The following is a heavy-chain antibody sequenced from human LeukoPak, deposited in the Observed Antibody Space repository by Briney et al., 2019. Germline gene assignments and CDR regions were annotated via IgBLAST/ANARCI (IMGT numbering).Heavy chain of an antibody. J-gene: IGHJ6*03. CDR3: ARDHAFRGAYSSQNYYYYMDV. CDR2: ISYDGSNK. D-gene: IGHD6-13*01. Sequence: PGGSLRLSCAASGFTFSSYAMHWVRQAPGKGLEWVAVISYDGSNKYYADSVKGRFTISRDNSKNTLYLQMNSLRAEDTAVYYCARDHAFRGAYSSQNYYYYMDVWGKGTTVTVSS. V-gene: IGHV3-30-3*01. CDR1: GFTFSSYA.